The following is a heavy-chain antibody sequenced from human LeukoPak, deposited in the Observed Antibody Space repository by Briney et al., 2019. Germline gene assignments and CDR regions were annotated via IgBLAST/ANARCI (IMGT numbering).Heavy chain of an antibody. CDR2: MYYSGIT. CDR1: GDSISSSRSY. CDR3: ARHVEMATIGGRDAFDI. J-gene: IGHJ3*02. D-gene: IGHD5-24*01. V-gene: IGHV4-39*01. Sequence: SETLSLTCTVSGDSISSSRSYWCWIRQSPGKGLEWIGSMYYSGITYYNPSLRSRVTMSVDTSNNQFSLKLSSVTAADTAVYYCARHVEMATIGGRDAFDIWGQGTMVTVSS.